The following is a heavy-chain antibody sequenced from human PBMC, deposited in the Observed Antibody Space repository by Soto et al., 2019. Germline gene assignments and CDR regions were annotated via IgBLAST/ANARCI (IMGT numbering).Heavy chain of an antibody. CDR2: ISSSSSYI. CDR1: GFPFRSYS. CDR3: ARTLDIVVVPAAFDAFDI. V-gene: IGHV3-21*01. D-gene: IGHD2-2*01. J-gene: IGHJ3*02. Sequence: GGAPRLSCAASGFPFRSYSKNWGPPAPGEGVEWVSSISSSSSYIYYADSVKGRFTISRDNAKNSLYLQMNSLRAEDTAVYYCARTLDIVVVPAAFDAFDIWGQGTMVTVSS.